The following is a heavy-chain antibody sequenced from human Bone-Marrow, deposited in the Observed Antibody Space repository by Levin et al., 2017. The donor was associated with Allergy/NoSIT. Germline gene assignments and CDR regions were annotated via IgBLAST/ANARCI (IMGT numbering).Heavy chain of an antibody. CDR1: GGSLSSSSYY. J-gene: IGHJ2*01. CDR3: ASLRWYSDV. Sequence: KPSETLSLTCTVSGGSLSSSSYYWGWIRQPPGKGLEWIGSVYYSGSTYYNPSLKSRVTISVDTSKNQFSLKLRSVTGADTAVYYCASLRWYSDVWGRGTLVTVSS. CDR2: VYYSGST. V-gene: IGHV4-39*01.